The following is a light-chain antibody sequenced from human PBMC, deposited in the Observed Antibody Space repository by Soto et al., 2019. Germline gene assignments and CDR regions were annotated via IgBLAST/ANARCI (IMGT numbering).Light chain of an antibody. J-gene: IGLJ2*01. CDR3: CSYAGSYTV. CDR2: DVT. CDR1: SSDVGSYNY. V-gene: IGLV2-11*01. Sequence: QSALTQPRSVSGSPGQSVTISCTGTSSDVGSYNYVSWYQQHPGKAPKVMIYDVTKRPSGVPDRFSGSKSGNTASLTISGLQAEDEADYFCCSYAGSYTVFGGGTQLTVL.